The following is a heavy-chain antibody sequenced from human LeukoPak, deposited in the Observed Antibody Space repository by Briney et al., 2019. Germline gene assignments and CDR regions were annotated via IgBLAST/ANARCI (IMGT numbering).Heavy chain of an antibody. CDR1: GFTFSSYW. CDR2: INQDGSEK. V-gene: IGHV3-7*01. CDR3: ARALGYYDISWFDP. D-gene: IGHD3-9*01. Sequence: PGGSLRLSCAASGFTFSSYWMSWVRQAPGKGLEWVANINQDGSEKYYVDSVKGRFTISRDKAKNTLYLQMNSLRDEDTAVYYCARALGYYDISWFDPWGQGTLVTVSS. J-gene: IGHJ5*02.